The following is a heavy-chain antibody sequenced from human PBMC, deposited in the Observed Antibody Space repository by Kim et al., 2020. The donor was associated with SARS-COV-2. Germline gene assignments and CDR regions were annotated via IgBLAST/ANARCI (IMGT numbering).Heavy chain of an antibody. V-gene: IGHV3-23*01. Sequence: AGSVKGRFTISRNNSKNTLDLQMNSLRAEDTAVYYCAKGTSDSSSWYRPHWGQGTLVTVSS. CDR3: AKGTSDSSSWYRPH. D-gene: IGHD6-13*01. J-gene: IGHJ4*02.